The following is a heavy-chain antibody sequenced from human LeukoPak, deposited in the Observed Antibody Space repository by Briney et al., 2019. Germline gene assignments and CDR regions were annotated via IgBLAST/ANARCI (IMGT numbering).Heavy chain of an antibody. V-gene: IGHV3-30*02. Sequence: GGSLRLSCAASGFTFSSYAMHWVRQAPGKGPEWVAFMRFDGSIEYYADSVRGRFTISRDNSKNTLYLQMDSLRPEDTAVYYCAKQYGGYFEYWGQGTLVSVSS. D-gene: IGHD6-13*01. J-gene: IGHJ4*02. CDR3: AKQYGGYFEY. CDR2: MRFDGSIE. CDR1: GFTFSSYA.